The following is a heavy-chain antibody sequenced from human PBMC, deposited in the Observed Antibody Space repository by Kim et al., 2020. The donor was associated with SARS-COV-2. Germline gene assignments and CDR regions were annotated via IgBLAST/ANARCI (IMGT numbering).Heavy chain of an antibody. CDR1: GYTFTSYW. CDR3: ARSAGAPGTNYYGMDV. Sequence: GESLKISCKGSGYTFTSYWIGWVRQMSGKGLEWMGIIYLGDSDTRYSPSFQGQITMSADKSISTAYLQWSSLKASETAKYYCARSAGAPGTNYYGMDVWGQGTTVTVSS. CDR2: IYLGDSDT. D-gene: IGHD1-1*01. V-gene: IGHV5-51*01. J-gene: IGHJ6*02.